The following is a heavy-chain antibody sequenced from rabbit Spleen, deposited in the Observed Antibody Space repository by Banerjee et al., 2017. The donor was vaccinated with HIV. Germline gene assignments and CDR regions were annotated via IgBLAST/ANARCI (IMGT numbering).Heavy chain of an antibody. V-gene: IGHV1S47*01. CDR1: GFDFSVYG. CDR2: IDPVFGSA. J-gene: IGHJ4*01. Sequence: QEQLVESGGGLVQPGGSLKLSCKASGFDFSVYGLSWVRQAPGKGLEWIGYIDPVFGSAYYASWVNGRFSISRENTQNTVSLQLNSLTAADTATYFCARGGGVWGPVTLVTVS. CDR3: ARGGGV.